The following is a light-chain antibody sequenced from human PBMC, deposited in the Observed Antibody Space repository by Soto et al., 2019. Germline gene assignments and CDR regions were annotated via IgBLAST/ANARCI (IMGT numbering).Light chain of an antibody. V-gene: IGKV3-15*01. Sequence: EIVVTQSPGILSVSPGDRATLSCRASQSVGRNLAWYQQKPGQAPTLLIYAASTRATGLPAKFSGSGSGTDFTLTITKLQSENFEFYYCQEYSKWPLFTFGPGTRVDIK. CDR3: QEYSKWPLFT. CDR1: QSVGRN. CDR2: AAS. J-gene: IGKJ3*01.